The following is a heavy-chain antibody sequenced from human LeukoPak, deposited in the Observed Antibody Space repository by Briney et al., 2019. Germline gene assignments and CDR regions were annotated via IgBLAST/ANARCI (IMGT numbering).Heavy chain of an antibody. CDR2: MYHTGSS. Sequence: PSETLSLTCTVSGGSVDTIDYYWSWIRQPPGKGLEWIGYMYHTGSSIYSPSLKSRLTISVDTSKNQFSLNLSSMTAADTAVYYCARDGYFYSEYFQHWGQGTLVTVSS. D-gene: IGHD3-9*01. V-gene: IGHV4-61*08. CDR3: ARDGYFYSEYFQH. CDR1: GGSVDTIDYY. J-gene: IGHJ1*01.